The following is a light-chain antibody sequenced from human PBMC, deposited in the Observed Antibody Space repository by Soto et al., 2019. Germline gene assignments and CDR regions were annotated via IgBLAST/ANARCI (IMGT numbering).Light chain of an antibody. J-gene: IGLJ2*01. Sequence: QSVLTQPASVSGSPGQSITISCTGTSNDVGAYNYVSWYLQHLGKAPKNIIYDVSKRPSGVSDRFSGSKSGNTASLTISGLQAEDEAEYYCSSYTRSSTVVFGEGTKLTVL. CDR2: DVS. CDR1: SNDVGAYNY. CDR3: SSYTRSSTVV. V-gene: IGLV2-14*01.